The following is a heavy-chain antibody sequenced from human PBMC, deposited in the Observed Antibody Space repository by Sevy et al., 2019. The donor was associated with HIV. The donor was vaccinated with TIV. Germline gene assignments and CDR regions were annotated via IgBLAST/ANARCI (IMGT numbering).Heavy chain of an antibody. Sequence: GGSLRLSCAASGFTFSGSTIYWVRQASGKGLEWIGRSRMKANAYATSYAASVKGRFTISRDDSKNTAYLQMNSLKTEDTAVYYCSYGDSGLYYFDYWGQGTLVTVSS. V-gene: IGHV3-73*01. CDR2: SRMKANAYAT. J-gene: IGHJ4*02. CDR3: SYGDSGLYYFDY. D-gene: IGHD4-17*01. CDR1: GFTFSGST.